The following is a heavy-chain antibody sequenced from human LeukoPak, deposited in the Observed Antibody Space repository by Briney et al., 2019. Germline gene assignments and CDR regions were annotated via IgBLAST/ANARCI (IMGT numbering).Heavy chain of an antibody. CDR1: GFTFNKYG. D-gene: IGHD6-13*01. CDR3: AKDAIDIYSSSWLWYFDY. V-gene: IGHV3-23*01. CDR2: ISGSGGSK. Sequence: GGSLRLSCAVSGFTFNKYGMVWVRQAPGKGLEWVAGISGSGGSKYYADSVRGRFTISRDNSKNTLYLQMNSLRDEDTAVYYCAKDAIDIYSSSWLWYFDYWGQGTLVTVSS. J-gene: IGHJ4*02.